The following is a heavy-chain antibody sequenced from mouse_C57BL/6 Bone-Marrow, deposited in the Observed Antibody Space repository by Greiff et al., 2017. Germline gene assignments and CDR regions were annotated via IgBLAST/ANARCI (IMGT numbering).Heavy chain of an antibody. Sequence: VQLQQSGAELARPGASVKLSCKASGYTFTSYGISWVKQRTGQGLEWIGEIYPCSGNTYYNEKFKGKATLTVDKSSSTAYMELRSLTSEDSAVFLCARCLYYSNYWDFDVWGKGTTVTVSS. D-gene: IGHD2-5*01. V-gene: IGHV1-81*01. J-gene: IGHJ1*03. CDR2: IYPCSGNT. CDR3: ARCLYYSNYWDFDV. CDR1: GYTFTSYG.